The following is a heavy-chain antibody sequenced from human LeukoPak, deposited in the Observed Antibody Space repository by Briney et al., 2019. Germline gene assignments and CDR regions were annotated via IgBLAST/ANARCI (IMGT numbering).Heavy chain of an antibody. V-gene: IGHV3-21*01. CDR3: ARQRYYYDSSGYPELDY. D-gene: IGHD3-22*01. CDR2: ISSSSSSYI. CDR1: GFTFSSYS. Sequence: GGSLRLSCAASGFTFSSYSMNWVRQAPGKGLEWVSSISSSSSSYIYYADSVKGRFTISRDNAKNSLYLQMNSLRAEDTAVYYCARQRYYYDSSGYPELDYWGQGTLVTVSS. J-gene: IGHJ4*02.